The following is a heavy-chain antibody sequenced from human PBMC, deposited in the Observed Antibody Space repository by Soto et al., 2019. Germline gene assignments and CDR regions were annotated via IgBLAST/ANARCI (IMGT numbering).Heavy chain of an antibody. J-gene: IGHJ6*02. CDR2: IYYSGST. V-gene: IGHV4-30-4*01. CDR1: GGSISSGDYY. Sequence: QVQLQESGPGLVKPSQTLSLTCTVSGGSISSGDYYWSWIRQPPGKGLEWIGYIYYSGSTYYNPSLKSRVTISVDTSKNQFSLNLSSVTAADTAVYYCARDLDTAMGDWYGMDVWGQGTTVTVSS. D-gene: IGHD5-18*01. CDR3: ARDLDTAMGDWYGMDV.